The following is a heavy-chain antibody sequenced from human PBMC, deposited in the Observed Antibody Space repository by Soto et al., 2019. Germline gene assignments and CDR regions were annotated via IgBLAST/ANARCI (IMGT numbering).Heavy chain of an antibody. D-gene: IGHD1-1*01. CDR3: AKTQINSNWDGGYFDL. Sequence: XGSLRLSFAAPSLMVIIHGLSWVRPAPGKGLEWVANIKEDGSEKYCVDSVKGRFTISRDNAKNSLYLQMNSLRAEDTAVYYCAKTQINSNWDGGYFDLCGRRTLVTVSS. CDR2: IKEDGSEK. J-gene: IGHJ2*01. CDR1: SLMVIIHG. V-gene: IGHV3-7*03.